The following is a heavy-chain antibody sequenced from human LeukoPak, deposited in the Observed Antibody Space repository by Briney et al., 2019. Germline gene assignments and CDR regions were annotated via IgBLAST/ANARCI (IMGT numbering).Heavy chain of an antibody. CDR2: IYNSGST. V-gene: IGHV4-38-2*02. CDR3: ARVKSVRCGGDCYPRTFGP. Sequence: SETLSLTCTVSGYSISSGYYWGWMRQPPGKGLGRSGSIYNSGSTYYNPSLKSRATISVDTSKNQFSLKLSSVTAADAAVYYCARVKSVRCGGDCYPRTFGPWGQGTLVTVSS. CDR1: GYSISSGYY. J-gene: IGHJ5*02. D-gene: IGHD2-21*02.